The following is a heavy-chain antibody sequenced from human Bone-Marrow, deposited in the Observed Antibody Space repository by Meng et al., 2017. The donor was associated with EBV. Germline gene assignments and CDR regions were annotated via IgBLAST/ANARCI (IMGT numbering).Heavy chain of an antibody. CDR1: GLTFSSYW. V-gene: IGHV3-74*03. CDR3: SRDLVGSVDS. CDR2: INEDGAVT. J-gene: IGHJ4*02. D-gene: IGHD2-8*02. Sequence: VRLVESGGALVQPGGSLSLSLAASGLTFSSYWMHWVRQAPGKGLVWVSRINEDGAVTTYADSVKGRFTISRDNAKNTLYLQMNGLRAEDTAIYYCSRDLVGSVDSWGQGTLVTVSS.